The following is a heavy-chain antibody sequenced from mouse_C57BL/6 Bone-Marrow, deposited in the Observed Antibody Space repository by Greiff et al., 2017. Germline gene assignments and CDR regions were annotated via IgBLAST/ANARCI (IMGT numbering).Heavy chain of an antibody. CDR1: GFTFSSYA. V-gene: IGHV5-9-1*02. D-gene: IGHD2-3*01. Sequence: EVKLEESGEGLVKPGGSLKLSCAASGFTFSSYALSWVRQTPEKRLEWVAYISSGGDYIYYADTVKGRFTISRDNARNTLYLQMSSLKSEDTAMYYCTILYDPLYAMDYWGQGTSVTVSS. CDR3: TILYDPLYAMDY. J-gene: IGHJ4*01. CDR2: ISSGGDYI.